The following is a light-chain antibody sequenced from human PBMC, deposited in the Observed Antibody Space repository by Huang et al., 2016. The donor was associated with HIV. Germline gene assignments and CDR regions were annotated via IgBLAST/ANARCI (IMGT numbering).Light chain of an antibody. CDR2: AAF. CDR1: QSINGY. Sequence: DIQMTQSPSSLSASVGDRVTITCRASQSINGYFNWYQQKPGKSPNLLIYAAFSLQSGVPSRFSGSGSGTDFTLTISNLQPEDFATYFCQQSYSTPLTFGGGTKVEIK. V-gene: IGKV1-39*01. J-gene: IGKJ4*01. CDR3: QQSYSTPLT.